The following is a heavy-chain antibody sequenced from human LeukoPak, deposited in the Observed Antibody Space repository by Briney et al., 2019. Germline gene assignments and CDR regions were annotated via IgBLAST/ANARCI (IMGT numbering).Heavy chain of an antibody. J-gene: IGHJ4*02. D-gene: IGHD2-8*01. Sequence: GGSLRLSCAASGFTFSSYWMSWVRQAPGKGLEWVANIKQDGSEKYYVDSVKGRFTISRDNAKNSLYLQMNSLRAEDTAVYYCARDGGYCTNGVCYRGLDYWGQGTLVTVSS. V-gene: IGHV3-7*01. CDR1: GFTFSSYW. CDR3: ARDGGYCTNGVCYRGLDY. CDR2: IKQDGSEK.